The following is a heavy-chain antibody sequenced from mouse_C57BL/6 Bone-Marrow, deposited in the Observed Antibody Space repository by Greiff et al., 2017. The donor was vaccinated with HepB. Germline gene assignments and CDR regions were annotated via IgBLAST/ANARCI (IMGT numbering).Heavy chain of an antibody. CDR3: ARHPPIYYGSSYNAMDY. Sequence: EVQGVESGGGLVKPGGSLKLSCAASGFTFSSYTMSWVRQTPEKRLEWVATISGGGGNTYYPDSVKGRFTISRDNAKNTLYLQMSSLRSEDTALYYCARHPPIYYGSSYNAMDYWGQGTSVTVSS. CDR1: GFTFSSYT. CDR2: ISGGGGNT. D-gene: IGHD1-1*01. J-gene: IGHJ4*01. V-gene: IGHV5-9*01.